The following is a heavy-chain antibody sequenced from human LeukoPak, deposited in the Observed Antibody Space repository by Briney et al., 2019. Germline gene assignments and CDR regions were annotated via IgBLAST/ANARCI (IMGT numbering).Heavy chain of an antibody. D-gene: IGHD3-10*01. CDR2: ISSSSSYI. V-gene: IGHV3-21*01. CDR1: GFTFGSYS. J-gene: IGHJ4*02. Sequence: GGSLRLSCAASGFTFGSYSMNWVRQAPGKGLEWVSSISSSSSYIYYADSVEGRFTISRDNAKNSLYLQMNSLRAEDTAVYYCARSRSGTHGYFDYWGQGTLVTVSS. CDR3: ARSRSGTHGYFDY.